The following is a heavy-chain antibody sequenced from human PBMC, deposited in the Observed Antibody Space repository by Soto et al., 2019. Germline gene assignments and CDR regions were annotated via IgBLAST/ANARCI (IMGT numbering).Heavy chain of an antibody. V-gene: IGHV4-39*01. CDR3: ARLVVVAPVANV. CDR1: FASFSSNSYH. J-gene: IGHJ4*02. CDR2: ISYTGTT. D-gene: IGHD2-15*01. Sequence: PSETLSLTCSVSFASFSSNSYHWGWIRQPPGKGLEWIGSISYTGTTYYSPSLKSRVTISADTSKKQFSLKLDSGTAADTAVYYCARLVVVAPVANVWGQGTLDTVAS.